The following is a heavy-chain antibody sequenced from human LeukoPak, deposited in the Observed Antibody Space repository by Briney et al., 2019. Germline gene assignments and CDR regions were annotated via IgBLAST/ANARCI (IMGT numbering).Heavy chain of an antibody. J-gene: IGHJ4*02. CDR3: SKGREKAYCTTDCYPDS. CDR2: INPNTGNT. V-gene: IGHV1-8*01. D-gene: IGHD2-21*02. CDR1: GYTFTSSD. Sequence: GASVKVSCKASGYTFTSSDINWVRQATGQGLEWMGWINPNTGNTNYAQKFQGRVSMTRNTSMSTAYMELSSLKSDDTAVYFCSKGREKAYCTTDCYPDSWGQGTLVTVSS.